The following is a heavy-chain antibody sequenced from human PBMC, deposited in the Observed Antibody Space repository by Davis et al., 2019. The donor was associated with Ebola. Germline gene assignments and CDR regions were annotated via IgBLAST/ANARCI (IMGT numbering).Heavy chain of an antibody. D-gene: IGHD3-10*01. CDR2: IYYSGST. J-gene: IGHJ6*02. Sequence: PSETLSLPCPVSGGSVSSGSYYWSWIRQPPGKGLEWIGYIYYSGSTNYNPSLKSRVTISVDTSKNQFSLKLSSVTAADTAVYYCARDRAITMVQGVNGRYYYYYGMDVWGQGTTVTVS. V-gene: IGHV4-61*01. CDR1: GGSVSSGSYY. CDR3: ARDRAITMVQGVNGRYYYYYGMDV.